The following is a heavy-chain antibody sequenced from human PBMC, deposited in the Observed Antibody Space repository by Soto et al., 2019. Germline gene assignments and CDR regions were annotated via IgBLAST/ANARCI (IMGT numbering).Heavy chain of an antibody. CDR3: ASVGGWLHSYVSRRYWYFDL. J-gene: IGHJ2*01. Sequence: PSETLSLTCTVSGGSISSGDYYWSWIRQPPGKGLEWIGYIYYSGSTYYNPSLKSRVTISVDTSKNQFSLKLSSVTAADTAVYYCASVGGWLHSYVSRRYWYFDLWGRGTLVTVSS. CDR1: GGSISSGDYY. V-gene: IGHV4-30-4*01. CDR2: IYYSGST. D-gene: IGHD5-12*01.